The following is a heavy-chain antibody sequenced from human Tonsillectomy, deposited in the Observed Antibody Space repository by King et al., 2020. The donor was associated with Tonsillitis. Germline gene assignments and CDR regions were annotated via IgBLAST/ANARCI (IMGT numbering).Heavy chain of an antibody. D-gene: IGHD3-22*01. J-gene: IGHJ4*02. Sequence: VQLVESGAEVKKPGESLKISCKGSGYSFTIYWIGWVRQMPVKGLEWRGIIYPGDSDTRYSRSFQGQVTISADKSISTAYLQWSSLKASDTSMYYCARGEVGYYYDSSGEYYFDYWGQGTLVTVSS. CDR2: IYPGDSDT. V-gene: IGHV5-51*01. CDR3: ARGEVGYYYDSSGEYYFDY. CDR1: GYSFTIYW.